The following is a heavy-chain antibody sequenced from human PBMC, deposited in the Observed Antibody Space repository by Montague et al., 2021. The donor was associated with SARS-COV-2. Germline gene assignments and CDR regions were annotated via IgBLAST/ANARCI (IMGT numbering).Heavy chain of an antibody. CDR2: ISYSGST. V-gene: IGHV4-39*01. D-gene: IGHD1-1*01. CDR3: ARHSTTHAFDP. Sequence: SETLSLTCVVSSGSISPSDTHYWGWVRQTPGKGLECIATISYSGSTPYNPPLSSRVTISVDTSKNQISLNLRSVTAADTSVYYCARHSTTHAFDPWGQGILVTVSS. CDR1: SGSISPSDTHY. J-gene: IGHJ5*02.